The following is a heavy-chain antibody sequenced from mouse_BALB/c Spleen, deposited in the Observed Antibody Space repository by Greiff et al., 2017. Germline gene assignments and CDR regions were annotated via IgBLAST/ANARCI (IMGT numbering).Heavy chain of an antibody. CDR1: GFSLTSYG. J-gene: IGHJ4*01. V-gene: IGHV2-2*02. Sequence: VKLQESGPGLVQPSQSLSITCTVSGFSLTSYGVHWVRQSPGKGLEWLGVIWSGGSTDYNAAFISRLSISKDNSKSQVFFKMNSLQANDTAIYYCARKDLVYAMDYWGQGTSVTVSS. CDR2: IWSGGST. CDR3: ARKDLVYAMDY.